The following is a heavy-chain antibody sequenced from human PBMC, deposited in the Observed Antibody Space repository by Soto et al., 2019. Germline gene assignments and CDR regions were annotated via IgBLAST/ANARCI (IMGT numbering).Heavy chain of an antibody. CDR2: INHSGST. J-gene: IGHJ6*02. CDR3: ARVSGIYYYGMDV. V-gene: IGHV4-34*01. D-gene: IGHD3-10*01. Sequence: PSETLSPTCAVFGWSFSGYYWGWIRQPPGKGLEWIGEINHSGSTNYNPSLKSRVTISVDTSKNQFSLKLSSVTAAGTAVYYCARVSGIYYYGMDVWGQGTTVS. CDR1: GWSFSGYY.